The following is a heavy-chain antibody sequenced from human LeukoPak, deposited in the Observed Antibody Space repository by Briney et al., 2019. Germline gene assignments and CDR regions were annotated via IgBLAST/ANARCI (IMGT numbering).Heavy chain of an antibody. Sequence: GGSLRLSCVGSGFTFSSYIMYWVRQAPGKGLEWVAVISDDGSNKYYADSVKGRFTISRDNSKNTLYLQLNRVRAEDTAVSYCARGSSGYYYGELDYWGQGTLVTVSS. J-gene: IGHJ4*02. D-gene: IGHD3-22*01. V-gene: IGHV3-30-3*01. CDR3: ARGSSGYYYGELDY. CDR1: GFTFSSYI. CDR2: ISDDGSNK.